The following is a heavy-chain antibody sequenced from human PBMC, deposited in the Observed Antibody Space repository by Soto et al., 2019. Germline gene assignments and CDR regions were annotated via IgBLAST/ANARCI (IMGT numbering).Heavy chain of an antibody. J-gene: IGHJ4*02. CDR2: IYYTGTT. CDR1: GGSIRDYY. D-gene: IGHD3-22*01. Sequence: SETLSLTCTVSGGSIRDYYWGWIRQSPGKGLEWIGYIYYTGTTKYNPSLKNRVTISVDSSKNQFSLKLDSVTAADTAVYYCARLGGYYQAFDSWGQGTLVT. CDR3: ARLGGYYQAFDS. V-gene: IGHV4-59*08.